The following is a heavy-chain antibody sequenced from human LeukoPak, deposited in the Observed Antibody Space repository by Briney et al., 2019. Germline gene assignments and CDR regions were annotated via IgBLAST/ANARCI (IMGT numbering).Heavy chain of an antibody. V-gene: IGHV3-30*18. CDR3: AKDRQLIVDY. D-gene: IGHD6-6*01. Sequence: GGSLRLSCAASGFTFSSYGMHWVRQAPGKGLEWVAVISYDGSNKYYADSVKGRFTISRDNSKNTLYLQMNSLGAEDTAVYYCAKDRQLIVDYWGQGTLVTVSS. CDR1: GFTFSSYG. CDR2: ISYDGSNK. J-gene: IGHJ4*02.